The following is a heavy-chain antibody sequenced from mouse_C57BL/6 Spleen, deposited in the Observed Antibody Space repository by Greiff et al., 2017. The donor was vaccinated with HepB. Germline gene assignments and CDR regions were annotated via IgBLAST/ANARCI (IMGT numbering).Heavy chain of an antibody. CDR1: GYTFTSYW. V-gene: IGHV1-55*01. Sequence: QVQLQQPGAELVKPGASVKMSCKASGYTFTSYWITWVKQRPGQGLEWIGDIYPGSGSTNYNEKFKSKATLTVDTSSSTAYMQLSSLTSEDSAVYYCAQEKFCDGYYPYFDYWGQGTTLTVSS. CDR3: AQEKFCDGYYPYFDY. CDR2: IYPGSGST. J-gene: IGHJ2*01. D-gene: IGHD2-3*01.